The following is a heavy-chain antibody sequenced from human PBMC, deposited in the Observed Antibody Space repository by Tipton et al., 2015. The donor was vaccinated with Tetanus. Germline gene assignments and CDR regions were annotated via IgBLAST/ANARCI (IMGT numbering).Heavy chain of an antibody. D-gene: IGHD3-10*01. CDR3: ARLPKHYSASGTT. J-gene: IGHJ5*02. Sequence: QSGAEVKKPGESLKISCKGSGYSFGIYWLAWVRQMPGKGLEWMGIIYPGDSDATYSPSFRGQVTISADKSISTAYLQWSSLKASDTAIYFCARLPKHYSASGTTWGQGTLVTVSS. V-gene: IGHV5-51*01. CDR2: IYPGDSDA. CDR1: GYSFGIYW.